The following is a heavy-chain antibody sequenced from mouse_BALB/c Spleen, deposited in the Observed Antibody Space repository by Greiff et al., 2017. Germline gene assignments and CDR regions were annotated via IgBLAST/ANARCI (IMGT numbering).Heavy chain of an antibody. CDR1: GYSITSDYA. D-gene: IGHD3-3*01. Sequence: EVKLMESGPGLVKPSQSLSLTCTVTGYSITSDYAWNWIRQFPGNKLEWMGYISYSGSTSYNPSLKSRISITRDTSKNQFFLQLNSVTTEDTATYYCASGTGRNWFAYWGQGTLVTVSA. J-gene: IGHJ3*01. CDR3: ASGTGRNWFAY. CDR2: ISYSGST. V-gene: IGHV3-2*02.